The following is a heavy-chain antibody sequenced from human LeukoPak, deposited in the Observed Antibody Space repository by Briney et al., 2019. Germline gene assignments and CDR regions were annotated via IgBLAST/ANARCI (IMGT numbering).Heavy chain of an antibody. CDR1: GGSFSGYY. CDR2: INHSGST. Sequence: SETLSLTCAVYGGSFSGYYWSWIRQPPGKGLEWIGEINHSGSTNYNPSLKSRVTISVDTSKNQFPLKLSSVTAADTAVYYCARGPYCSGGSCYYNWFDPWGQGTLVTVSS. J-gene: IGHJ5*02. CDR3: ARGPYCSGGSCYYNWFDP. D-gene: IGHD2-15*01. V-gene: IGHV4-34*01.